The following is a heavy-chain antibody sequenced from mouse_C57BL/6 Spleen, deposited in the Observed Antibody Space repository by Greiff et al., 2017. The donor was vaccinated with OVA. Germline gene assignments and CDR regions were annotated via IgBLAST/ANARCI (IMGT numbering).Heavy chain of an antibody. D-gene: IGHD2-4*01. CDR3: ARSDDYDGYAMDY. V-gene: IGHV1-42*01. CDR1: GYSFTGYY. CDR2: INPSTGGT. Sequence: EVQLQQSGPELVKPGASVKISCKASGYSFTGYYMNWVKQSPEKSLEWIGEINPSTGGTTYNQKFKAKATLTVDKSSSTAYMQLKSLTSEDSAVYYCARSDDYDGYAMDYWGQGTSVTVSS. J-gene: IGHJ4*01.